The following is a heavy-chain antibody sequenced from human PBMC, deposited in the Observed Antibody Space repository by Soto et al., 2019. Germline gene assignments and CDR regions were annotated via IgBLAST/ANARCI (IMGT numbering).Heavy chain of an antibody. Sequence: QVQLVQSGAEVKKPGASVKVSCKTSGYTFTSYGITWVRQAPGQGLEWMGWISPYNGNTNYAQNLQGRVSMTTDTSTSKAYLGLRSLRSDDTAVYYCARGGVYCNAGSCPYNWFDPWGRGTLVAVSS. CDR1: GYTFTSYG. V-gene: IGHV1-18*01. D-gene: IGHD2-15*01. CDR2: ISPYNGNT. J-gene: IGHJ5*02. CDR3: ARGGVYCNAGSCPYNWFDP.